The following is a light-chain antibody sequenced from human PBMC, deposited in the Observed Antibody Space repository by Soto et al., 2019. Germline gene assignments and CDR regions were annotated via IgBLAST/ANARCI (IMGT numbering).Light chain of an antibody. CDR2: DAS. V-gene: IGKV1-5*01. J-gene: IGKJ1*01. CDR1: QSINSH. Sequence: DIQMTQSPSSLSASVGDTVTITCRASQSINSHLNWYQQKPGKAPNLLIYDASILESGVPSRFSGSGSGTEFTLTISSLQPDDFAAYYCQHYNSYSSTFGQGTKVDIK. CDR3: QHYNSYSST.